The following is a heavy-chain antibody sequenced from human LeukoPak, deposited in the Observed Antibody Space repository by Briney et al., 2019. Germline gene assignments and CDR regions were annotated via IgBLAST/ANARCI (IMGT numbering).Heavy chain of an antibody. Sequence: ASVKVSCRAAGYTFTSYAMQWVRQAPGQRLEWMGWSNAGNGNTKYSQEVQGRATITRDTAAGTADMELSSLRSEAMAVYYCARLAVAGGFDYWGQGTMVTVSS. J-gene: IGHJ4*02. CDR2: SNAGNGNT. V-gene: IGHV1-3*02. CDR1: GYTFTSYA. CDR3: ARLAVAGGFDY. D-gene: IGHD6-19*01.